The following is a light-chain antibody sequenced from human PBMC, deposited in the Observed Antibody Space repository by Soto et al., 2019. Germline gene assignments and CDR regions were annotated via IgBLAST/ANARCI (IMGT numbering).Light chain of an antibody. J-gene: IGKJ4*01. V-gene: IGKV3-20*01. CDR3: QQHGSSPFT. Sequence: EIVLTQSPGTLSLSPGERATLSCRPSQSVTSSFLAWYQQKPGQAPRLLIYAASSRATGIPDRFSGSGSGTDFTLTSSRLEPEDFAVYYCQQHGSSPFTFGGGTKVDIK. CDR2: AAS. CDR1: QSVTSSF.